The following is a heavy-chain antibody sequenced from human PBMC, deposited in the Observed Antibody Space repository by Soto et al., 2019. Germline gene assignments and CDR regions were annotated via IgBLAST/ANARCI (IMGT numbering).Heavy chain of an antibody. CDR2: ISPYSGET. CDR1: GYTFRNHG. D-gene: IGHD2-8*02. Sequence: QVQLVQSGPEVKKPGASVKVSCKASGYTFRNHGITWVRQAPGQGLEWVGWISPYSGETNYVQKFQDRVTVTTDTSTRTVVMELRGLRSDDTAVFYCARASRGDYCTEDRCYSDFWGQGTLVTVSS. V-gene: IGHV1-18*01. CDR3: ARASRGDYCTEDRCYSDF. J-gene: IGHJ4*02.